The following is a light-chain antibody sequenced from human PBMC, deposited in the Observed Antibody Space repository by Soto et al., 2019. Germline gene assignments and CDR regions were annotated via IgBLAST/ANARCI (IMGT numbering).Light chain of an antibody. Sequence: EIVMTQSPATLSVSTGERATLSCRASQSVSSNLAWYQQIPGQAPRLLIFGASTRASGVPARFSGSRSGTEFTLTISSLQSEDFAIYYCQQYNNWPLYTFGQGTKLEI. CDR1: QSVSSN. V-gene: IGKV3-15*01. CDR2: GAS. CDR3: QQYNNWPLYT. J-gene: IGKJ2*01.